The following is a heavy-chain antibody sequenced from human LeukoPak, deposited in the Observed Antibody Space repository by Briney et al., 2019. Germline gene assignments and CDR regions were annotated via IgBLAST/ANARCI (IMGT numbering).Heavy chain of an antibody. CDR3: ARAQDYGGELDY. CDR1: GFTVSSNY. CDR2: IYSGGST. D-gene: IGHD4-23*01. Sequence: GGSLRLSCAASGFTVSSNYMSWVRQAPGKGLEWVSVIYSGGSTYYADSVKGRFTISRDNSKNTLYLQMNGLRAEDTAVYYCARAQDYGGELDYWGQGTLVTVSS. J-gene: IGHJ4*02. V-gene: IGHV3-53*01.